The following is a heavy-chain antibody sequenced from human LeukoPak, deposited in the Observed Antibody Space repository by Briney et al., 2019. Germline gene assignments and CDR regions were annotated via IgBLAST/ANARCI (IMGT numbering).Heavy chain of an antibody. CDR2: IYYSGST. D-gene: IGHD3-22*01. J-gene: IGHJ3*02. CDR3: ASDFLYYYDSGGYGGDAFDI. V-gene: IGHV4-39*07. CDR1: GGSISSSSYY. Sequence: PSETLSLTCTVSGGSISSSSYYWGWIRQPPGKGLEWIGSIYYSGSTYYNPSLKSRVTISVDTSKNQFSLKLSSVTAADTAMYYCASDFLYYYDSGGYGGDAFDIWGQGTIVTVSS.